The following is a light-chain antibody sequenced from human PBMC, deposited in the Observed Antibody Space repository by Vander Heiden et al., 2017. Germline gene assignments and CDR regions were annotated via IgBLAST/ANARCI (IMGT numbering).Light chain of an antibody. CDR1: QSVSSSY. CDR3: QQYGSSTWT. J-gene: IGKJ1*01. CDR2: GAS. Sequence: ESVLRQSPGTLSLSLGERATLSCTASQSVSSSYLAWYQKKPGQAPRLLIYGASSRATGIPDRFSGSGSGTDFTLTISRLEPEDFAVYYCQQYGSSTWTFGQGTKVEIK. V-gene: IGKV3-20*01.